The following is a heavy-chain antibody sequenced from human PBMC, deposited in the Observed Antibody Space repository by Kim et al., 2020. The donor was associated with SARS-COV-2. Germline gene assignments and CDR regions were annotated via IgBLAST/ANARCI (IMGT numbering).Heavy chain of an antibody. V-gene: IGHV3-33*01. Sequence: GGSLRLSCAASGFTFSSYGMHWVRQAPGKGLEWGAVIWYDGSNKYYADSVKGRFTISRDNSKNTLYLQMNSLRAEDTAVYYCARALAPYYDFWSGYYTWAFDIWGQGTMVTVSS. CDR3: ARALAPYYDFWSGYYTWAFDI. CDR1: GFTFSSYG. D-gene: IGHD3-3*01. CDR2: IWYDGSNK. J-gene: IGHJ3*02.